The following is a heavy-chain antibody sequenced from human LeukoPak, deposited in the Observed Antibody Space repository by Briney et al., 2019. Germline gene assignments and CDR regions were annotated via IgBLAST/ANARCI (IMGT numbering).Heavy chain of an antibody. CDR3: AKDLPAAYFDY. J-gene: IGHJ4*02. V-gene: IGHV3-30*02. D-gene: IGHD2-2*01. Sequence: GGSRRLSCAASGFTFSNYGIHWVRQAPGKGLEWVAFVRSDGGIKYYADSVKGRFTISRDNSRTTVCLQMNSLRAEDTAVYHCAKDLPAAYFDYWGQGTLVTVSS. CDR1: GFTFSNYG. CDR2: VRSDGGIK.